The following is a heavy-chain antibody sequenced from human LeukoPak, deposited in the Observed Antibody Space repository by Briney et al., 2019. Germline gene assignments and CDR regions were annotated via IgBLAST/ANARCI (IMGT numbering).Heavy chain of an antibody. CDR2: ISSSSSYI. J-gene: IGHJ6*02. V-gene: IGHV3-21*01. CDR3: AREEDYVWGSYRQGMDV. D-gene: IGHD3-16*02. CDR1: GFTFSSYS. Sequence: GGSLRLSCAASGFTFSSYSMNWVRQAPGKGLEWVSSISSSSSYIHYADSVKGRFTISRDNAKNSLYLQMNSLRAEDTAVYYCAREEDYVWGSYRQGMDVWGQGTTVTVSS.